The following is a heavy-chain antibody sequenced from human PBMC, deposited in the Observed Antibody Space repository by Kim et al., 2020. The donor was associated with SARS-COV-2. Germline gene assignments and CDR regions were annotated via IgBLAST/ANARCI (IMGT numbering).Heavy chain of an antibody. CDR1: GGSISSGGYY. Sequence: SETLSLTCTVSGGSISSGGYYWSWIRQHPGKGLEWIGYIYYSGSTYYNPSLKSRVTISVETSKNQFSLKLSSVTAADTAVYYCARARVVVPAANNWFDPWGQGTLVTVSS. V-gene: IGHV4-31*03. CDR2: IYYSGST. CDR3: ARARVVVPAANNWFDP. D-gene: IGHD2-2*01. J-gene: IGHJ5*02.